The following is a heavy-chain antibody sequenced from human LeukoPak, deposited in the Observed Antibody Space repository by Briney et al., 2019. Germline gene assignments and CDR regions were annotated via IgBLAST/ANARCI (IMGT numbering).Heavy chain of an antibody. D-gene: IGHD3-22*01. Sequence: GASVKVSCKASGGTFSSYAISWVRQAPGQGLEWMGRIIPIFGTANYAQKFQGRVTITTDESTSTAYMELSSLRSEDTAVYYCATGAYYDSSGYSAQFDPWGQGTLVTVSS. V-gene: IGHV1-69*05. CDR2: IIPIFGTA. CDR1: GGTFSSYA. CDR3: ATGAYYDSSGYSAQFDP. J-gene: IGHJ5*02.